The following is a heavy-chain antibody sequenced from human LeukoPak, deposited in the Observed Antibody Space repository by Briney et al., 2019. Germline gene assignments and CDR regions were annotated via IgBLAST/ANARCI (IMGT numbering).Heavy chain of an antibody. CDR3: ARRGDYFDY. CDR2: IIPILGIA. D-gene: IGHD3-16*01. Sequence: SVKVSCKASGGTFSSYAISWVRQALGQGLEWMGRIIPILGIANYAQKFQGRVTITADKSTSTAYMELSSLRSEDTAVYYCARRGDYFDYWGQGTLVTVSS. V-gene: IGHV1-69*04. J-gene: IGHJ4*02. CDR1: GGTFSSYA.